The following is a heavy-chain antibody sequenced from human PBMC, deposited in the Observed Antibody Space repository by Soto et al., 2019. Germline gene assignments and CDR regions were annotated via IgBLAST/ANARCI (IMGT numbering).Heavy chain of an antibody. CDR2: ISSSSSTR. Sequence: GESLKSSCSASGFTFSSYSMHWVRQAPCKGLEWVSYISSSSSTRYYADSVKGRFTISRDNAKNSLYLQMNSLRDEDTAVYYCAIDRPFYGSGLYYYYGMDVWGQGTTVTVSS. V-gene: IGHV3-48*02. J-gene: IGHJ6*02. D-gene: IGHD3-10*01. CDR1: GFTFSSYS. CDR3: AIDRPFYGSGLYYYYGMDV.